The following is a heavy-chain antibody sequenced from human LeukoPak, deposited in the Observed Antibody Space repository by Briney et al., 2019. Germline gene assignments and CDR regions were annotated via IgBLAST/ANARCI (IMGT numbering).Heavy chain of an antibody. J-gene: IGHJ6*02. V-gene: IGHV4-39*02. CDR2: IYYNGST. Sequence: SETLSLTCTVSGGSFTSSIYYWGWIRQPPGKGLEWIGSIYYNGSTYYNPSLKSRVTISVDTSKKQFSLKLSSVTAADSAVYYCTREGSGSLFYYGMDVWGQGTTVTVSS. D-gene: IGHD3-10*01. CDR1: GGSFTSSIYY. CDR3: TREGSGSLFYYGMDV.